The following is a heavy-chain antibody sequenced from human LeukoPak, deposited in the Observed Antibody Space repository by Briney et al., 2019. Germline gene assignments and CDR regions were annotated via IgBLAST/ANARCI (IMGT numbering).Heavy chain of an antibody. CDR1: GGSFSGYY. J-gene: IGHJ4*02. CDR2: INHSGST. CDR3: ARWGLVVVAATGFDY. V-gene: IGHV4-34*01. D-gene: IGHD2-15*01. Sequence: SETLSLTCAVYGGSFSGYYWSWIRQPPGKGLEWIGEINHSGSTNYNPSLKSRVTISVDTSKNQFSLKLSSVTAADTAVYYCARWGLVVVAATGFDYWGQGTLVTVSS.